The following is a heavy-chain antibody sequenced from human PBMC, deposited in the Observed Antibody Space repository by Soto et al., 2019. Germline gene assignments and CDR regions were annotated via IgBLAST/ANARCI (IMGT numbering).Heavy chain of an antibody. V-gene: IGHV3-74*01. J-gene: IGHJ4*02. CDR2: INSDGSST. CDR3: ATHLPNY. Sequence: EVQLVESGGGLVQPGGSLRLSCAASGFTFNSYWMHWVRQAPGKGLVWVSRINSDGSSTYYADSLKGRFTISRDNAKNSLYLQMKSLSAEDTAVYYWATHLPNYWGQGTLVTVSS. CDR1: GFTFNSYW.